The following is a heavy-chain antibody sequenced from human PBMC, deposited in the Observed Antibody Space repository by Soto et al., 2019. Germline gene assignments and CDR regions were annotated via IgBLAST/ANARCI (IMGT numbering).Heavy chain of an antibody. CDR3: ARAGDSSGPVALGY. Sequence: QLQLQESGSGLVKPSQTLSLTCAVSGGSISSGGSSWSWIRQPPGKGREWIGYIYHSGSTYYNPSLKRPVSISVDRSKNQFYLKLSSVTAADTAVYYCARAGDSSGPVALGYWGQGTLVTVSS. CDR1: GGSISSGGSS. J-gene: IGHJ4*02. CDR2: IYHSGST. V-gene: IGHV4-30-2*01. D-gene: IGHD6-19*01.